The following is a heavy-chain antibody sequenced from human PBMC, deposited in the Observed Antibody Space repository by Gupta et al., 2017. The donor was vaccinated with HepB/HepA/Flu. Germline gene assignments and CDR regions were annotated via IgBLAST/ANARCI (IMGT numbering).Heavy chain of an antibody. D-gene: IGHD2-2*02. J-gene: IGHJ5*02. CDR3: AKEGYCSSTSCYRGLQNWFDP. V-gene: IGHV3-23*01. Sequence: GGSTYYADSVKGRFTISRDNSKNTLYLQMNSLRAEDTAVYYCAKEGYCSSTSCYRGLQNWFDPWGQGTLVTVSS. CDR2: GGST.